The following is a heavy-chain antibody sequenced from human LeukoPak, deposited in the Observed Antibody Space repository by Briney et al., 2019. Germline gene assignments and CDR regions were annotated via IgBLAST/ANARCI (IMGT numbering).Heavy chain of an antibody. J-gene: IGHJ1*01. CDR1: GCTFTSYY. D-gene: IGHD4-17*01. CDR3: ARESGYGDYSAEYSQH. V-gene: IGHV1-46*03. Sequence: ASVKVSCKASGCTFTSYYMHWVRQAPGQGLEWMGIINPSGGSTSYAQKFQGRVTMTRDTSTSTVYMELSSLRSEDTAVYYCARESGYGDYSAEYSQHWGQGSLVTVSS. CDR2: INPSGGST.